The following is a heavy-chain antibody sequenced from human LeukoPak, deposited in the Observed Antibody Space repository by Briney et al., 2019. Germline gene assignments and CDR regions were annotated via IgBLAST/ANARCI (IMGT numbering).Heavy chain of an antibody. CDR1: GLTVSSNY. CDR2: ISANGGAT. CDR3: AKASGSPYYFDY. V-gene: IGHV3-23*01. D-gene: IGHD3-10*01. J-gene: IGHJ4*02. Sequence: GGSLRLSCAASGLTVSSNYMSWVRQAPGKGLECVSLISANGGATYYADSVKGRFTISRDNSKSTLYLQMNSLRADDTAVYYCAKASGSPYYFDYWGQGTLVTVSS.